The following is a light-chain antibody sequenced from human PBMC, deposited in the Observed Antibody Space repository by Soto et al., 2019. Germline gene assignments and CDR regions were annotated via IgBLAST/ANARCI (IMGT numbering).Light chain of an antibody. V-gene: IGLV1-40*01. J-gene: IGLJ3*02. CDR2: GNS. CDR1: SSNIGAGYD. Sequence: QSVLTQPPSVSGAPGQRVTISCTGSSSNIGAGYDVHWYQQLPGTAPKLLIYGNSNRPSGVPDRFSGSKSGTSASLAITGLRAEDEADYYCQSYDSSLSGWVFGGGNKLTVL. CDR3: QSYDSSLSGWV.